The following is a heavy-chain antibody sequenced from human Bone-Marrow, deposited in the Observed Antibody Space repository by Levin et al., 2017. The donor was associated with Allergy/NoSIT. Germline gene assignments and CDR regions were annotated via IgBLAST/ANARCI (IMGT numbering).Heavy chain of an antibody. J-gene: IGHJ2*01. V-gene: IGHV3-30*18. CDR3: AKTYYYDSSGYYYDWYFDL. Sequence: GGSLRLSCAASGFTFSSYGMHWVRQAPGKGLEWVAVISYDGSNKYYADSVKGRFTISRDNSKNTLYLQMNSLRAEDTAVYYCAKTYYYDSSGYYYDWYFDLWGRGTLVTVSS. D-gene: IGHD3-22*01. CDR1: GFTFSSYG. CDR2: ISYDGSNK.